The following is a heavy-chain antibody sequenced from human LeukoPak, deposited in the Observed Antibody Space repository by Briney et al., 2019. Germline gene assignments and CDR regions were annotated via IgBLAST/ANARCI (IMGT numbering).Heavy chain of an antibody. V-gene: IGHV3-23*01. CDR1: GFTFSSYA. Sequence: PGGSLRLSCAASGFTFSSYAMSWVRQAPGKGLEWVSAISGSGGNTYYADSVKGRFTISRDNSKSTLYLQMNGLRAEDTAVYYCAKGPIVVVIGSDYWGQGTLVTVSS. CDR3: AKGPIVVVIGSDY. D-gene: IGHD3-22*01. CDR2: ISGSGGNT. J-gene: IGHJ4*02.